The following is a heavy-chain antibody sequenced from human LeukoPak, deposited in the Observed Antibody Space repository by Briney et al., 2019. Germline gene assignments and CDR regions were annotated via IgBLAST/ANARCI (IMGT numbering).Heavy chain of an antibody. J-gene: IGHJ6*02. CDR1: GGSFSGYF. V-gene: IGHV4-34*01. D-gene: IGHD1-26*01. CDR3: ARDALGVDV. CDR2: VNHSGST. Sequence: SETLSLTCVVYGGSFSGYFWTWIRQPPGKGLEWIGEVNHSGSTNYNPSLKSRVTISVDTSKNQFSLKLRSVTAADTAVYYCARDALGVDVWGQGTTVTVSS.